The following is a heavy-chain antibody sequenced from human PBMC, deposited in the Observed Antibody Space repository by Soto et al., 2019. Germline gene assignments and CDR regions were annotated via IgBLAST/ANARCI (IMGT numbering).Heavy chain of an antibody. Sequence: QVQLQESGPGLVKPSQTLSLTCTVSGGSISSGDYYWSWIRQHPGKGLEWIGYIYYSGSTYYNPSIKSRVTLSVDTSKNQFSLKLSSVTAADTAVYSCARWWSGSRQGFDPWGQGTLVTVSS. J-gene: IGHJ5*02. CDR3: ARWWSGSRQGFDP. CDR1: GGSISSGDYY. D-gene: IGHD3-3*01. CDR2: IYYSGST. V-gene: IGHV4-31*03.